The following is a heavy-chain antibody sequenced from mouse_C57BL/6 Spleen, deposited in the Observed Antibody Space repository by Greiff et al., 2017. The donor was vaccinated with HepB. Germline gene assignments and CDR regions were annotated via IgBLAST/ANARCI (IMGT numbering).Heavy chain of an antibody. J-gene: IGHJ1*03. CDR3: ARIPGGYDYDVWYFDV. V-gene: IGHV8-12*01. D-gene: IGHD2-4*01. CDR1: GFSLSTSGMG. CDR2: IYWDDDK. Sequence: QVTLKESGPGILQSSQTLSLTCSFSGFSLSTSGMGVSWIRQPSGKGLEWLAHIYWDDDKRYNPSLKSRLTISKDTSRNQVFLKITSVDTADTATYYCARIPGGYDYDVWYFDVWGTGTTVTVSS.